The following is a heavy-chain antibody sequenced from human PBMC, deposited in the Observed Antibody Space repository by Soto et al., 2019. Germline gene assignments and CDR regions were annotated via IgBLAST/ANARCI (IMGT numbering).Heavy chain of an antibody. CDR2: VNPNGGST. Sequence: QVQLVQSGAEVKEPGASVKISCKGSGYTFTNFYIHWVRQAPGQGLEWMGIVNPNGGSTNYAQNFKGRFTISRDTSTSTVYMDLSSLRSEDTAVYYCARGLASGDYWGQGTLVTVSS. CDR1: GYTFTNFY. D-gene: IGHD6-6*01. CDR3: ARGLASGDY. J-gene: IGHJ4*02. V-gene: IGHV1-46*01.